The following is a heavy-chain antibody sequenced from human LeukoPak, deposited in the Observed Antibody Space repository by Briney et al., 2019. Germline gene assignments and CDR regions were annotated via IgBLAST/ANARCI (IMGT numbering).Heavy chain of an antibody. CDR3: VRDGGVSGYDLLDY. V-gene: IGHV3-7*01. Sequence: GGSLRLSCAASGFTFSNYWMTWVRQAPGKGLEWVAHINQDGSKEYYMDSVKARFIISRDNAKNSLSLQMNSLRAEDTAMYYCVRDGGVSGYDLLDYWGQGTLVTVSS. CDR2: INQDGSKE. CDR1: GFTFSNYW. D-gene: IGHD5-12*01. J-gene: IGHJ4*02.